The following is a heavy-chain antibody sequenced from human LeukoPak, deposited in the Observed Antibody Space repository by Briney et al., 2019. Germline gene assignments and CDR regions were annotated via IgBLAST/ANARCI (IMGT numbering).Heavy chain of an antibody. V-gene: IGHV3-53*01. CDR3: ARDRSGGAFDI. Sequence: GGSLRLSCAASGFTVSSNYMSWVRPAPGKGLEWVSVIYSGGSTYYADSVKGRFTISRDNSKNTLYLQMNSLRAEDTAVYYCARDRSGGAFDIWGQGTMVTVSS. CDR1: GFTVSSNY. CDR2: IYSGGST. J-gene: IGHJ3*02. D-gene: IGHD2-15*01.